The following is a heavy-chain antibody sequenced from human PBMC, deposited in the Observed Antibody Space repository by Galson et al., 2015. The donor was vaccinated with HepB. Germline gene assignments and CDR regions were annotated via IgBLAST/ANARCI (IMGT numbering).Heavy chain of an antibody. J-gene: IGHJ4*02. V-gene: IGHV4-59*01. CDR3: ARSLDYGDYHY. CDR1: GGSISSYY. Sequence: ETLSLTCTVSGGSISSYYWSWIRQPPGKGLEWIGNIYHSGSTNYNPSLKSRVTISVDTSKNQFSLKLSSVTPADTAVYYCARSLDYGDYHYWGQGTLVTVSS. CDR2: IYHSGST. D-gene: IGHD4-17*01.